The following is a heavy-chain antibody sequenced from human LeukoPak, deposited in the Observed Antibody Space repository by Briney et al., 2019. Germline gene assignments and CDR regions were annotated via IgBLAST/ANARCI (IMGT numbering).Heavy chain of an antibody. J-gene: IGHJ5*02. CDR2: IHHSGST. D-gene: IGHD4-11*01. CDR1: GGSISSGGYS. V-gene: IGHV4-30-2*01. CDR3: ARNRLTTVSWFDP. Sequence: PSETLSLTCAVSGGSISSGGYSWSWIRQPPGKGLEWIGYIHHSGSTYYNPSLKSRVTISVDRSKNQFSLKLSSVTAADTAVYYCARNRLTTVSWFDPWGQGTLVTVSS.